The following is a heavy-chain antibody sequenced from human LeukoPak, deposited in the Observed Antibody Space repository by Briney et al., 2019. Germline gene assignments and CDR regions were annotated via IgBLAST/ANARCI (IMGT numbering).Heavy chain of an antibody. CDR2: ISFDGSKK. CDR3: AKDLSNWFDS. Sequence: GGSLRLSCAASGFTFSNYGFNWVRQAPGKGLEWVALISFDGSKKYFADSVKGRFTLSRDNSKNTLYLQMNSLRGEDTAVYYCAKDLSNWFDSWGQGTLVTVSS. J-gene: IGHJ5*01. CDR1: GFTFSNYG. V-gene: IGHV3-30*18.